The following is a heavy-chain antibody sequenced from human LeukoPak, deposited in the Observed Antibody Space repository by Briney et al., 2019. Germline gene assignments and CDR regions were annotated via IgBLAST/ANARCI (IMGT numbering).Heavy chain of an antibody. CDR1: GGSISSYY. D-gene: IGHD3-10*01. CDR2: NYYSGST. Sequence: SETLSLTCTVSGGSISSYYWSWIRQPPGKGLEWIGYNYYSGSTNYNPSLKSRVTISVDTSKNQFSLKLSSVTAADTAVYYCARRGSYGSGSFTFDYWGQGTLVTVSS. V-gene: IGHV4-59*08. J-gene: IGHJ4*02. CDR3: ARRGSYGSGSFTFDY.